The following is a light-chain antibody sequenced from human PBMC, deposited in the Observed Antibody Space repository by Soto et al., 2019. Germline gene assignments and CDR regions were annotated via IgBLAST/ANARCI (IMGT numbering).Light chain of an antibody. CDR2: GVS. Sequence: EIVLTQSPGTLSLSPGERATLSCRASQSVSSSYLAWYQQKPGQPPRLLIYGVSSRATGIPDRFSGSVSGTDFTLTISRLEPVDFAVYYCQHYVNSSPITFGQGTRLEIK. J-gene: IGKJ5*01. CDR3: QHYVNSSPIT. CDR1: QSVSSSY. V-gene: IGKV3-20*01.